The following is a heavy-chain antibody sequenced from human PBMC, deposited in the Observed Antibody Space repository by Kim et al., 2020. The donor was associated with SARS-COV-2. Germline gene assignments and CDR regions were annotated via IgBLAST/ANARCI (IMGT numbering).Heavy chain of an antibody. J-gene: IGHJ4*03. CDR1: GFTFDDYA. CDR3: ATLRGGYCSXGSCYSDY. Sequence: GGSLRLSCAASGFTFDDYAMHWVRQAPGKGLEWVSGISWNSGSIGYADSVKGRFTISRDXAKNSLYLQMNSLRAEDTALYYCATLRGGYCSXGSCYSDY. CDR2: ISWNSGSI. V-gene: IGHV3-9*01. D-gene: IGHD2-15*01.